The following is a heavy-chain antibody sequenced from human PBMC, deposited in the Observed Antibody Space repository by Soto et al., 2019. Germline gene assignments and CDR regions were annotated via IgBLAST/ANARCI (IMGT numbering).Heavy chain of an antibody. CDR3: AKDKGWDYGDYGAPYFDP. Sequence: EVQLLESGGGLVQPGGSLRLSCEAAGLTFSNYAMSWVRQAPGGGLEWVSAISGSGGSPYYADSVKGRFTISRDNSKNTVDLQIKSLRAEGKGVYFCAKDKGWDYGDYGAPYFDPWGPGTLVTVSS. D-gene: IGHD4-17*01. V-gene: IGHV3-23*01. CDR2: ISGSGGSP. J-gene: IGHJ4*02. CDR1: GLTFSNYA.